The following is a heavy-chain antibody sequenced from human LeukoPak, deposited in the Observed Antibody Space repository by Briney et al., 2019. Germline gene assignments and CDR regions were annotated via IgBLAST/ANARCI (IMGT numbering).Heavy chain of an antibody. V-gene: IGHV3-30*02. CDR2: IRYDGSNK. CDR3: AKEKEIEARRDYFDY. Sequence: PGGSLRLSCAASGFTFSSSGMHWIRQAPGKGLEWVAFIRYDGSNKYYADSVKGRFTISRDNSKNTLYLQMNSLRAEDTAVYYCAKEKEIEARRDYFDYWGQGALVTVSS. CDR1: GFTFSSSG. D-gene: IGHD6-6*01. J-gene: IGHJ4*02.